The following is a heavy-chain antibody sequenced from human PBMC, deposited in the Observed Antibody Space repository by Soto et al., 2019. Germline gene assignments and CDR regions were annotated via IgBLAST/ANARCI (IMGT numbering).Heavy chain of an antibody. Sequence: EVELVESGGGLVLPGGSLRLSCEASGFNFNNYAMHWVRQAPGKGLEWVSGMSWTGETIVYADFVKGRFTISRDKSKSSLYLEMNSLRPEDTALYYCAKDEIGVAGNSALDMWGQGTMVTVSS. CDR1: GFNFNNYA. CDR2: MSWTGETI. D-gene: IGHD3-22*01. CDR3: AKDEIGVAGNSALDM. V-gene: IGHV3-9*01. J-gene: IGHJ3*02.